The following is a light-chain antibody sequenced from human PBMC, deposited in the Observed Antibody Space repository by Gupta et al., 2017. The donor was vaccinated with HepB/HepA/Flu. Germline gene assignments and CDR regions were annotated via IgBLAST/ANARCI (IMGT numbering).Light chain of an antibody. J-gene: IGLJ3*02. CDR1: SGHSTYA. Sequence: QLVLTQSPSASAPLGASVKITCTLSSGHSTYAIAWRQQQPEKGPRYLMKVTGDGSHSKGDGIPDRFSGSSSGAERYLTISSLQSEDEADYYCQTWATGIRVFGGGTKLTVL. V-gene: IGLV4-69*01. CDR3: QTWATGIRV. CDR2: VTGDGSH.